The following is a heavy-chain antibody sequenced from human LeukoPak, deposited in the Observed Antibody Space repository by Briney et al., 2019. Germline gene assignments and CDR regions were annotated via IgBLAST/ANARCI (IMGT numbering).Heavy chain of an antibody. CDR2: ISSSSSYI. CDR1: GFTFSSYS. Sequence: GGSLRLSCAASGFTFSSYSMNWVRQAPGKGLEWVSSISSSSSYIYYADSVKGRFTISRDNSKNTLYLQMNSLRAEDTAVYYCAKVITMIVVVITTFDYWGQGTLVTVSS. J-gene: IGHJ4*02. V-gene: IGHV3-21*04. D-gene: IGHD3-22*01. CDR3: AKVITMIVVVITTFDY.